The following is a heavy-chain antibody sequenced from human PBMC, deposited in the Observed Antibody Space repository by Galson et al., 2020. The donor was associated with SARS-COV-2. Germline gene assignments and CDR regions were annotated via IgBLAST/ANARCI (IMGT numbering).Heavy chain of an antibody. Sequence: ASVKVSCRASGYTFTNDGISWVRQAPGQGLECMGWISGYNGNTNYAEKFQGRVTMTTDTSTSTAYMELRSLRSDDTAVYYCARMESGDCGSLSCYYYWYFDLWGRGTLVTVSS. J-gene: IGHJ2*01. D-gene: IGHD2-2*03. V-gene: IGHV1-18*04. CDR3: ARMESGDCGSLSCYYYWYFDL. CDR2: ISGYNGNT. CDR1: GYTFTNDG.